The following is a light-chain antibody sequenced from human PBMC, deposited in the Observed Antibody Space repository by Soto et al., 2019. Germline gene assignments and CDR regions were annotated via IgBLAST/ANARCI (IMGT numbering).Light chain of an antibody. V-gene: IGKV3-20*01. J-gene: IGKJ1*01. CDR3: QQYGRP. CDR1: QTVRNNY. Sequence: EIVLTQSPGTLSLSPGERATLSCRASQTVRNNYLAWYQQKPGQAPRLLIYDASSRATGIPDRFSGSGSGTDFTLTISRLEPEDFAVYYCQQYGRPFGQGTKVDIK. CDR2: DAS.